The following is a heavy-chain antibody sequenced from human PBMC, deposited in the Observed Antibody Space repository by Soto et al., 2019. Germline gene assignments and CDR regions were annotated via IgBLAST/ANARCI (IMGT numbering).Heavy chain of an antibody. CDR1: GFTFSSYS. D-gene: IGHD2-15*01. J-gene: IGHJ4*02. V-gene: IGHV3-21*01. Sequence: EVQLVESGGGLVKPGGSLRLSCAASGFTFSSYSMNWVRQAPGKGLEWVSSISSSSSYIYYTDSVKGRFTISRDNAKNSLYLQMNSLRAEDTAVYYCARELVGVIDYWGQGTLVTVSS. CDR3: ARELVGVIDY. CDR2: ISSSSSYI.